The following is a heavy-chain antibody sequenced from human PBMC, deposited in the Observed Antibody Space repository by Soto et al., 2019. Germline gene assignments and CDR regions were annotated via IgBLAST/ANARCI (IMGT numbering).Heavy chain of an antibody. V-gene: IGHV2-5*01. D-gene: IGHD3-16*02. J-gene: IGHJ4*02. CDR3: ARRGGYLTGFDY. Sequence: SGPTLVNPTQTLTLTCTFSGFSLSTSGVGVGWIRQPPGKALEWLALIYWNDDRRYSPSLKSRLTITKDTSKNQVVLTMTNMDPVDTATYYCARRGGYLTGFDYWGQGTLVTV. CDR1: GFSLSTSGVG. CDR2: IYWNDDR.